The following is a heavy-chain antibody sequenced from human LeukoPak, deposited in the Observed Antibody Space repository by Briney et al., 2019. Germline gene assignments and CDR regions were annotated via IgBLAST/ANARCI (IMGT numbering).Heavy chain of an antibody. CDR1: GFTFSSYS. V-gene: IGHV3-21*01. CDR2: ISSSSSYI. CDR3: ARDYGDYGEYFQH. J-gene: IGHJ1*01. Sequence: GGSLRLSRAASGFTFSSYSMNWVRQAPGKGLEWVSSISSSSSYIYYADSVKGRFTISRDNAKNSLYLQMNSLRAEDTAVYYCARDYGDYGEYFQHWGQGNLVTVSS. D-gene: IGHD4-17*01.